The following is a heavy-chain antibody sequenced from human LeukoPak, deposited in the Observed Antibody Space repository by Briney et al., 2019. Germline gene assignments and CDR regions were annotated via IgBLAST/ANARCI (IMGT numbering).Heavy chain of an antibody. V-gene: IGHV3-23*01. CDR1: GFPFSCYA. D-gene: IGHD6-6*01. CDR2: IRGSGGST. J-gene: IGHJ5*02. Sequence: GGSLRLSCAASGFPFSCYAMSWVRPAPGKGLEWVSAIRGSGGSTYYADSVKGRFTISRDNSKNTLYLQMNSLRAEDTAVYYCAKGYSSSKNWFDPWGQGTLVTVSS. CDR3: AKGYSSSKNWFDP.